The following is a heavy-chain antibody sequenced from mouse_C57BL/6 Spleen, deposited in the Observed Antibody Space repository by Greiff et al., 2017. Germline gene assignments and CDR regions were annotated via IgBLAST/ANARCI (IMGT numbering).Heavy chain of an antibody. CDR1: GYTFTSYW. J-gene: IGHJ2*01. Sequence: QVQLKESGAELVKPGASVKMSCKASGYTFTSYWITWVKQRPGQGLEWIGDIYPGSGSTNYNEKFKSKATLTVDTSSSTAYMQLSSLTSEDSAVYYCAYSNYDYWGQGTTLTVSS. CDR2: IYPGSGST. CDR3: AYSNYDY. V-gene: IGHV1-55*01. D-gene: IGHD2-5*01.